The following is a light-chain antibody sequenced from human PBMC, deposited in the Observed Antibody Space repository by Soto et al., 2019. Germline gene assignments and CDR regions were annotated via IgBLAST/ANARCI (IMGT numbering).Light chain of an antibody. Sequence: EIVLMQSPGTLSLSPGERVTLSCRASQTVDTNYLAWYQQKPGQAPRLLIYSVSRSATGIPDRFSGSGSGTDFTLTSSSLEPEDFALYYWQLYGRSPRYTFGQGTKLEIK. CDR2: SVS. J-gene: IGKJ2*01. CDR1: QTVDTNY. V-gene: IGKV3-20*01. CDR3: QLYGRSPRYT.